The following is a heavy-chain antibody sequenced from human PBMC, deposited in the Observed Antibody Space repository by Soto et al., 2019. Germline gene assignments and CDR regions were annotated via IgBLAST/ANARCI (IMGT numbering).Heavy chain of an antibody. CDR1: GYTFTCYY. V-gene: IGHV1-46*01. CDR2: INPSGGST. Sequence: GASVKASCNTSGYTFTCYYLQWVRQAHGQRLEWMGIINPSGGSTSYAQKFQGRVTMTRDTSTSTVYMELSSLRSEDTAVYYCARDIVLMVYASLDYSMDVWGQGTTVTVSS. J-gene: IGHJ6*02. D-gene: IGHD2-8*01. CDR3: ARDIVLMVYASLDYSMDV.